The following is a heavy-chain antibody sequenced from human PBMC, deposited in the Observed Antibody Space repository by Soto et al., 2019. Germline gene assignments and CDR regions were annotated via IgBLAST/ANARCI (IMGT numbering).Heavy chain of an antibody. D-gene: IGHD3-10*01. Sequence: SETLSLTCTVSGGSISSSSYYWGWIRQPPGKGLEWIGSIYYSGSTYYNPSLKSRVTISVDTSKNQFSLKLSSVTAADTAVYYCARHGRIFGELLWDYWGQGTLVTSPQ. J-gene: IGHJ4*02. CDR2: IYYSGST. CDR3: ARHGRIFGELLWDY. CDR1: GGSISSSSYY. V-gene: IGHV4-39*01.